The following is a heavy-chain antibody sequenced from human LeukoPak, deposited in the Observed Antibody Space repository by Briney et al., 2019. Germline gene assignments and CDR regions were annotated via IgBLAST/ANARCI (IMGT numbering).Heavy chain of an antibody. CDR2: IYYSGST. CDR3: ATMYGSGSEYNWFDP. V-gene: IGHV4-59*08. CDR1: GGSIGSYY. Sequence: SETLSLTCTVSGGSIGSYYWSWIRQPPGKGLEWIGYIYYSGSTNYNPSLKSRVTISVDTSKNQFSLKLSSVTAADTAVYYCATMYGSGSEYNWFDPWGQGTLVTVSS. D-gene: IGHD3-10*01. J-gene: IGHJ5*02.